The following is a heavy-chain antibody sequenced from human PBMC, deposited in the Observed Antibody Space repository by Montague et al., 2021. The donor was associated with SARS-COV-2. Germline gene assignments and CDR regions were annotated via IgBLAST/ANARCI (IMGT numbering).Heavy chain of an antibody. CDR1: GGSISSSNW. V-gene: IGHV4-4*02. D-gene: IGHD3-10*01. J-gene: IGHJ6*02. Sequence: SETLSLTCAVSGGSISSSNWWSWVRQPPGKGLGWIGEIYHSGSTNYNPSLKNRVTISVDKSKNQFSLKLSSVTAADTAVYYCARVHPLWFGELLLDYYYYYGMDVWGQGTTVTVSS. CDR2: IYHSGST. CDR3: ARVHPLWFGELLLDYYYYYGMDV.